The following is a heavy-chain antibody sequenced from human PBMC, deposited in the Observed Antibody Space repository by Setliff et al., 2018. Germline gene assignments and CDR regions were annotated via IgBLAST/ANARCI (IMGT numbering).Heavy chain of an antibody. CDR2: IYYSGST. V-gene: IGHV4-30-4*08. CDR1: GGSISSGDYY. CDR3: ARERRFSGYADY. Sequence: SETLSLTCTVSGGSISSGDYYWSWIRQPPGKGLEWIGYIYYSGSTYYNPSLKSRVTISVDTSKNQFSLKLSSVTAADTAVYYCARERRFSGYADYWGKGTLVTVSS. D-gene: IGHD5-12*01. J-gene: IGHJ4*02.